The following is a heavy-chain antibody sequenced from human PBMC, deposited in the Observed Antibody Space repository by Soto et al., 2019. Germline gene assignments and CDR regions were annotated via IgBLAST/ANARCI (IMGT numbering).Heavy chain of an antibody. CDR1: GFTFNYYW. V-gene: IGHV3-74*01. CDR2: IHSDGSKT. Sequence: EVQLVESEGGLVQRGGSLRLSCAASGFTFNYYWMHWVRQAPGQGLVWVSHIHSDGSKTTYAYSVKGRFTISRDNAKNTLYLQMNSLRAEDTAVYYCVRGDRGGFDLWGQGTAVTVSS. D-gene: IGHD2-21*02. CDR3: VRGDRGGFDL. J-gene: IGHJ3*01.